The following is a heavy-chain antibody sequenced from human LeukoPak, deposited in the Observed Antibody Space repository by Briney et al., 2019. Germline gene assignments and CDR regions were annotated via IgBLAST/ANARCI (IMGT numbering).Heavy chain of an antibody. V-gene: IGHV4-4*02. CDR2: IYHAGST. D-gene: IGHD6-19*01. Sequence: PSETLSLTCTVSGASISSSNWWTWVRQPPGEALEWIGEIYHAGSTKYNPSLKSRLTMSVDKSNNSFSLSLTSVTAADTAFYYCARSVAVTGQFDFWGQGTLVTVSS. J-gene: IGHJ4*02. CDR3: ARSVAVTGQFDF. CDR1: GASISSSNW.